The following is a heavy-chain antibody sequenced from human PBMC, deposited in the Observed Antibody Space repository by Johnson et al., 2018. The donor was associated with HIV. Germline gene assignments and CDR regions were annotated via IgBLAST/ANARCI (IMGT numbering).Heavy chain of an antibody. CDR2: ISYDGSNK. J-gene: IGHJ3*02. Sequence: QVQLVESGGDLVQPGGSLRLSCAASGFTFSSYGMHWVRQAPGKGLEWVAVISYDGSNKYYVDSVKGRFTISRDNAKNSLYLQMNSLRAEDTAVYYCARDSGSYQGAFDIWGQGTMVTVSS. CDR1: GFTFSSYG. D-gene: IGHD1-26*01. V-gene: IGHV3-30*03. CDR3: ARDSGSYQGAFDI.